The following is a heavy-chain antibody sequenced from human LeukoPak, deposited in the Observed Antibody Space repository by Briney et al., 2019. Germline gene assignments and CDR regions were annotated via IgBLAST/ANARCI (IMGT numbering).Heavy chain of an antibody. D-gene: IGHD2-15*01. Sequence: SETLSLTCTVSGGSISSYYWSWIRQPPGKGLEWIEYIYYSGSTNYNPSLKSRVTISVDTSKNQFSLKLSSVTAADTAVYYCARDRMRSLYMDVWGQGTTVTVSS. CDR1: GGSISSYY. V-gene: IGHV4-59*01. CDR2: IYYSGST. CDR3: ARDRMRSLYMDV. J-gene: IGHJ6*02.